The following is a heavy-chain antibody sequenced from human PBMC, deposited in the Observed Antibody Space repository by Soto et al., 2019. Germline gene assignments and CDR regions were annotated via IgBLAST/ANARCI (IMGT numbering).Heavy chain of an antibody. Sequence: PGGSLRLSCAASGFTFSNAWMSWVRQAPGKGLEWFGRIKSKTDGGTTDYAAPVKGRFTISRDDSKNTLYLQMNSLKTEDTAVYYCTTDHVHWVIDYWGKGTLVTVS. CDR1: GFTFSNAW. CDR2: IKSKTDGGTT. J-gene: IGHJ4*02. D-gene: IGHD7-27*01. V-gene: IGHV3-15*01. CDR3: TTDHVHWVIDY.